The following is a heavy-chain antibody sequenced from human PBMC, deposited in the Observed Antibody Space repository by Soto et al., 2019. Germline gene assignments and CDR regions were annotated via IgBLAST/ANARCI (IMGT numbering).Heavy chain of an antibody. CDR2: IYFRGST. CDR3: ARSVYGLQLDY. Sequence: SETLSLTCTVSGGSISSYYWSWIRQPPGKGLEWIGYIYFRGSTNYNPSLKSRVTISVDTSKNQFSLKLSSVTAADTAVYYCARSVYGLQLDYWGQGTLVTVSS. D-gene: IGHD4-17*01. CDR1: GGSISSYY. V-gene: IGHV4-59*08. J-gene: IGHJ4*02.